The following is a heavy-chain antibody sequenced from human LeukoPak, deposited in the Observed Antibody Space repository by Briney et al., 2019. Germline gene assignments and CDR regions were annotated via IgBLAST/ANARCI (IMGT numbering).Heavy chain of an antibody. CDR2: ITDSGTNT. J-gene: IGHJ5*02. CDR1: GFTFRSYA. Sequence: PGGSLRLSCAVSGFTFRSYALNWVRQASGKGLEWVSVITDSGTNTYYGDSVKGRFTVSRDNSKNTLYLQMNSLSAEDTAVYYCAKGSGSGWYGWLDPWGQGTLVTVSS. D-gene: IGHD6-19*01. CDR3: AKGSGSGWYGWLDP. V-gene: IGHV3-23*01.